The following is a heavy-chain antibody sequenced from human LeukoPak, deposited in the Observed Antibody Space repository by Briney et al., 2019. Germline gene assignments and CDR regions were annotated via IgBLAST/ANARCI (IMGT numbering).Heavy chain of an antibody. V-gene: IGHV1-69*13. CDR1: GGTFSSYA. CDR3: ASRYYYDSSGYYYYFDY. D-gene: IGHD3-22*01. Sequence: SVKVSCKASGGTFSSYAISWVRQAPGQGLEWMGGIIPIFGTPNYAQKFQGRVAITADESTSTAYMELSSLRSEDTAVYYCASRYYYDSSGYYYYFDYWGQGTLVTASS. CDR2: IIPIFGTP. J-gene: IGHJ4*02.